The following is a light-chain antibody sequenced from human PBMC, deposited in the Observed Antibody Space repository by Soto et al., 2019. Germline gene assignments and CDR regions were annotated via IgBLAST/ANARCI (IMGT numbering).Light chain of an antibody. J-gene: IGLJ2*01. CDR3: YSAADNKKL. V-gene: IGLV3-27*01. CDR1: VLAKKY. CDR2: KDS. Sequence: SYELTQPSSVSVSPGQTARITCSGDVLAKKYVRWFQQKPGQAPVVVIYKDSERPSGIPERFSGSGTTVTLTISGVQAEDEADYYCYSAADNKKLFGGGTKLTVL.